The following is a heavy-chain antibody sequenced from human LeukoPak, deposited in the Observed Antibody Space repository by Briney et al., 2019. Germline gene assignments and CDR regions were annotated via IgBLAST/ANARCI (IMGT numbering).Heavy chain of an antibody. J-gene: IGHJ4*02. CDR2: ISSSGST. D-gene: IGHD6-19*01. Sequence: SETLSLTCTVSGGSISSYYWSWIRQPAGKELEWIGRISSSGSTNCNPFLKSRVTMSVDTSKNQFSLKLSSVTAADTAIYYCARGELDSSGLLRFGYWGQGTLVTVSS. CDR1: GGSISSYY. CDR3: ARGELDSSGLLRFGY. V-gene: IGHV4-4*07.